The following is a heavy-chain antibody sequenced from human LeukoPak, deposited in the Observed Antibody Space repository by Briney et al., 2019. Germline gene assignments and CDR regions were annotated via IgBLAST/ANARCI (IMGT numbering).Heavy chain of an antibody. CDR1: GFTFSNYW. Sequence: GGSLRLSCAASGFTFSNYWMHWVRQAPGKGLVWVSRISPDGSSTTYADSVKGRFTISRDNAKNSLYLQMNSLRAEDTAVYYCARAHYYDSSGYYPEYFQHWGQGTLVTVSS. V-gene: IGHV3-74*01. CDR3: ARAHYYDSSGYYPEYFQH. CDR2: ISPDGSST. J-gene: IGHJ1*01. D-gene: IGHD3-22*01.